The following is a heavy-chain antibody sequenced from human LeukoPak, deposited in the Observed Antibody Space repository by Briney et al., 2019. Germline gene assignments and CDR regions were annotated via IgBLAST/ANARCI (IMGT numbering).Heavy chain of an antibody. CDR3: ARGYHSGSYEYYFDY. Sequence: ASVKVSCKASGYTFTSYGISWVRQAPGQGLEWMGWISAYNGNTNYAQKLQGRVTMTTDTSTSTAYMELRSLRSDDTAVYYCARGYHSGSYEYYFDYWGQGTLVTVSS. D-gene: IGHD1-26*01. V-gene: IGHV1-18*01. CDR2: ISAYNGNT. CDR1: GYTFTSYG. J-gene: IGHJ4*02.